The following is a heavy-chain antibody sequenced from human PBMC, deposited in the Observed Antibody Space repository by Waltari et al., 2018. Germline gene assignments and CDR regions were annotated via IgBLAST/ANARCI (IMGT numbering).Heavy chain of an antibody. CDR2: IYYSGST. CDR1: GGSISSYY. CDR3: ARDLSGDRNYYYMDV. V-gene: IGHV4-59*01. Sequence: QVQLQESGPGLVKPSETLSLTCTVSGGSISSYYWSWIRQPPGKGLEWIGYIYYSGSTNYTPPLKGRVTISVDTSKNQFSLKLSSVTAADTAVYYCARDLSGDRNYYYMDVWGKGTTVTVSS. D-gene: IGHD7-27*01. J-gene: IGHJ6*03.